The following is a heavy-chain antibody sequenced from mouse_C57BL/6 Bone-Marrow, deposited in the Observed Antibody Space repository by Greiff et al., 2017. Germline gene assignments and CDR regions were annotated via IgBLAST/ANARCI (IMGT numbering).Heavy chain of an antibody. D-gene: IGHD3-1*01. J-gene: IGHJ1*03. Sequence: EVQLQQSGAELVRPGASVKLSCTASGFNIKDDYMHWVKQRPEQGLEWIGWIDPENGDTAYASKFQGKATITADTSSNTAYLQLSSLTSEDTAVYYCTTSLLIGWYFDVWGTGTTVTVSS. CDR3: TTSLLIGWYFDV. V-gene: IGHV14-4*01. CDR1: GFNIKDDY. CDR2: IDPENGDT.